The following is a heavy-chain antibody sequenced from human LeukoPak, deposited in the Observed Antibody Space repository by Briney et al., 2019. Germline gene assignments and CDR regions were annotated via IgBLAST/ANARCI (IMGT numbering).Heavy chain of an antibody. CDR2: ISSSSSYI. V-gene: IGHV3-21*01. J-gene: IGHJ4*02. CDR1: GFTFSDYY. CDR3: AREEAVAGLEYFDY. D-gene: IGHD6-19*01. Sequence: GGPLRLSCAASGFTFSDYYMNWVRQAPGKGLEWVSSISSSSSYIYYADSVKGRFTISRDNAKNSLYLQMNSLRAEDTAVYYCAREEAVAGLEYFDYWGQGTLVTVSS.